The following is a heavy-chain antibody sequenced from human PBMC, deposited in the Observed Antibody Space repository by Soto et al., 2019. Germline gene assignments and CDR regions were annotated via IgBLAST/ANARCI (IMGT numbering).Heavy chain of an antibody. CDR3: AKEQPPSIVVVVVAATYYYGMDV. D-gene: IGHD2-15*01. Sequence: EVQLLESGGGLVQPGGSLRLSCAASGFTFSSYAMSWVRQAPGKGLEWVSAISGSGGSTYYADSVKGRFTISRDNSKNTLYLQMNSLRAEDTAVYYCAKEQPPSIVVVVVAATYYYGMDVWGQGTTVTVSS. CDR2: ISGSGGST. J-gene: IGHJ6*02. CDR1: GFTFSSYA. V-gene: IGHV3-23*01.